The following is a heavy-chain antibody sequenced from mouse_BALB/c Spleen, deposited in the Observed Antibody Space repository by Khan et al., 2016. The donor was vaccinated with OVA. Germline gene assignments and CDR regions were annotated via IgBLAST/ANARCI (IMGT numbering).Heavy chain of an antibody. J-gene: IGHJ1*01. V-gene: IGHV9-1*02. Sequence: QSQLVQSGPELKKPGETVKISCKASGYTFTNYGMNWVKQAPGKGLKWMGWINTYTREPTYTGDFKGRFAFSLETSASTAYLQINNLKNEDMATYFCARGASYWYFDVWGAGTTVTVSS. CDR2: INTYTREP. CDR3: ARGASYWYFDV. CDR1: GYTFTNYG.